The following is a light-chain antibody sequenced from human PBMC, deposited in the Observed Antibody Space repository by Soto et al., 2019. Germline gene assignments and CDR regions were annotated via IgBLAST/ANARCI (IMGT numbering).Light chain of an antibody. V-gene: IGLV1-47*02. J-gene: IGLJ1*01. CDR3: AAWDDRLSGYV. Sequence: QSVLTQPPSASGTPGQRVTISCSGSSSNIGSNYVYWYQQLPGTAPKLPIFGNNQRPSGVPDRFSGSKSGTSASLAISGLRSEDEADYYCAAWDDRLSGYVFGNGTKVTV. CDR2: GNN. CDR1: SSNIGSNY.